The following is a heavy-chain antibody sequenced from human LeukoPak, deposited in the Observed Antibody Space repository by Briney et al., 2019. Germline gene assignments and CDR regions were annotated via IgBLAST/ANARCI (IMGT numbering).Heavy chain of an antibody. V-gene: IGHV4-59*08. CDR1: GVSGSSSY. CDR3: ARHRFASPLDS. Sequence: SETLSLTCTVSGVSGSSSYWSWIRQPPGKGLEWIGYIFYTGDSNHNPSFKSRVSISLDTSKDQISLKLSSVTAADTAVYYCARHRFASPLDSWGQGTLVTVSS. CDR2: IFYTGDS. D-gene: IGHD2-21*01. J-gene: IGHJ4*02.